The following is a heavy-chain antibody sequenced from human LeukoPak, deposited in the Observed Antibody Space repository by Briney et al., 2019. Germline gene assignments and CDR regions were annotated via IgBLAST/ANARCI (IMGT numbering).Heavy chain of an antibody. D-gene: IGHD3-3*01. Sequence: GGSLRLSCAASGFTFNNYWMTWVRQAPGKGLQWVANIKQDGSEKNYVDSVKGRFTIPRDNAKNSLYLQMNSLRAEDTAVYYCARDRPITIFGVVILPWGQGTLVTVSS. J-gene: IGHJ5*02. V-gene: IGHV3-7*01. CDR1: GFTFNNYW. CDR2: IKQDGSEK. CDR3: ARDRPITIFGVVILP.